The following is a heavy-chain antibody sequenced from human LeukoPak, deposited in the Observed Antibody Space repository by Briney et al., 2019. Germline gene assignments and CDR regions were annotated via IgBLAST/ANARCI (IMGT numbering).Heavy chain of an antibody. V-gene: IGHV3-48*02. CDR3: AIYTNLHFDY. CDR1: GFTFSTYS. CDR2: ISSSSSSI. Sequence: PGGSLRLSCAASGFTFSTYSMNWVRQAPGKGLEWVSYISSSSSSIYYADSVKGRFTISRDNARNSLYLQMNSLRDEDTAVYYCAIYTNLHFDYWGQGTLVTVSS. J-gene: IGHJ4*02. D-gene: IGHD4-11*01.